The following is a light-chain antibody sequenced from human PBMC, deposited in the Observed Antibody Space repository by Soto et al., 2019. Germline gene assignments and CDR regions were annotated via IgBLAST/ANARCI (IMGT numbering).Light chain of an antibody. CDR2: DVS. CDR1: SSDVGGYNY. V-gene: IGLV2-14*01. Sequence: QSALTQPASVSGSPGQSITISCTGTSSDVGGYNYVSWYQQHPGKAPKLMIYDVSNRPSGVSNRFSGSKSGNTASLTISGRHAEDEADYCCSSYTSSSTYVVFGGGTQLTVL. J-gene: IGLJ2*01. CDR3: SSYTSSSTYVV.